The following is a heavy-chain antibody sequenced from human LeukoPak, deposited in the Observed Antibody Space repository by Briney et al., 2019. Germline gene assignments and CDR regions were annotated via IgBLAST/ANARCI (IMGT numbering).Heavy chain of an antibody. Sequence: SETLSLTCAVYGGSFSNYYWSWIRQPPGRGLEWIGEINDSGRTNFNPSLMSRVTVSVDTSKNQFSLRLTSVTATDTAVYYCARRWNYGRNYYIDVWGNGATVSVSS. V-gene: IGHV4-34*01. CDR1: GGSFSNYY. D-gene: IGHD1-7*01. CDR2: INDSGRT. CDR3: ARRWNYGRNYYIDV. J-gene: IGHJ6*03.